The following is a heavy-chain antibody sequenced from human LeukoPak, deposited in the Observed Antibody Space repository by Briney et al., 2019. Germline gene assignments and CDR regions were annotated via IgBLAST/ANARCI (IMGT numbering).Heavy chain of an antibody. D-gene: IGHD5-18*01. CDR2: IYYSGST. Sequence: SETLSLTCTVSGGSISSSGYYWGWIRQPPGKGLEWIGSIYYSGSTYYNPSLKSRVTISVDTSKNQFSLKLSSVTAADTAVYYCAREWGMGQLWTFDYWGQGTLVTVSS. CDR3: AREWGMGQLWTFDY. V-gene: IGHV4-39*02. J-gene: IGHJ4*02. CDR1: GGSISSSGYY.